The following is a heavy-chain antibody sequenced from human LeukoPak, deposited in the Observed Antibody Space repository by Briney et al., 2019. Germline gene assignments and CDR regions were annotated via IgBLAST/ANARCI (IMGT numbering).Heavy chain of an antibody. V-gene: IGHV1-69*04. D-gene: IGHD6-13*01. CDR2: IIPILGIA. J-gene: IGHJ6*02. Sequence: SVEVSCKASGGTLSSYAISWVRQAPGQGLEWMGRIIPILGIANYAQKFQGRVTITADKSTSTAYMELSSLRSEDTAVYYCAREYSSSEWRYYYGMDVWGQGTTVTVSS. CDR3: AREYSSSEWRYYYGMDV. CDR1: GGTLSSYA.